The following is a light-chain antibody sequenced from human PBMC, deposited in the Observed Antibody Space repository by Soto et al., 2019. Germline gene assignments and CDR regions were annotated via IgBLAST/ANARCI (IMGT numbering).Light chain of an antibody. CDR1: QRVNSSY. CDR2: CAS. J-gene: IGKJ1*01. CDR3: QQYGSSGT. Sequence: EVVLTQSPGTVSLSPGERATLYCRSSQRVNSSYLAWYQQKAGQAPRVLIYCASNRATGIPDRFSGSGSGTYFTLTISRLEPEGFAVYYCQQYGSSGTFGQGTKVDIK. V-gene: IGKV3-20*01.